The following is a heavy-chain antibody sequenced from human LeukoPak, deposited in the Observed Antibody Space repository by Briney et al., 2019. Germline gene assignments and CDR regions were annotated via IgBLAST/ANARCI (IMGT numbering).Heavy chain of an antibody. CDR2: ISGSGGST. V-gene: IGHV3-23*01. Sequence: GGSLRLSCAASGFTVSSCYMSWVRQAPGKGLEWISAISGSGGSTYYADSVKGRFTISRDNSKNTLYLQMNSLRAEDTAVYYCAKGPSIAVAGFFDPWGQGTLVTVSS. J-gene: IGHJ5*02. CDR1: GFTVSSCY. D-gene: IGHD6-19*01. CDR3: AKGPSIAVAGFFDP.